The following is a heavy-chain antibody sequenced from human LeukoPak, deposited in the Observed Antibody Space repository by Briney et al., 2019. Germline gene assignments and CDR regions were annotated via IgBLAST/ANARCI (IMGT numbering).Heavy chain of an antibody. CDR3: ARVVTDSSGYYFGYFDY. Sequence: ASVKVSCKASGGTFSSYAISWVRQAPGQGLEWMGRIIPIFGTANYAQKFQGRVTITTDESTSTAYMELSNLRSEDTAVYYCARVVTDSSGYYFGYFDYWGQGTLVTVSS. CDR1: GGTFSSYA. D-gene: IGHD3-22*01. V-gene: IGHV1-69*05. J-gene: IGHJ4*02. CDR2: IIPIFGTA.